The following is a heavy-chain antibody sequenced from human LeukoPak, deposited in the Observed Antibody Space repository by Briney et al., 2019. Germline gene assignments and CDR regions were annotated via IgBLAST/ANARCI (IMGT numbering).Heavy chain of an antibody. CDR1: GITFSRHW. CDR3: AGGTGWLIDS. D-gene: IGHD3-9*01. Sequence: PGGSLRLSCVASGITFSRHWMKWVRQAPGKGLEWVANIKQDGSEKFYVDSVKGRFTISRDNAKNSLYLQMSSLRPEDTALYYCAGGTGWLIDSWGQGILVTVSS. V-gene: IGHV3-7*01. J-gene: IGHJ4*02. CDR2: IKQDGSEK.